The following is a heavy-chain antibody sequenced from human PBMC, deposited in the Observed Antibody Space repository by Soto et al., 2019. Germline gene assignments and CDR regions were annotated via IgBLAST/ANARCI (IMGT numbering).Heavy chain of an antibody. V-gene: IGHV3-30*03. J-gene: IGHJ6*02. CDR1: GFTFRGYG. CDR3: ARPRRDYYYYYGMDV. Sequence: QVQLVESGGGVVQPGRSLRLSCAASGFTFRGYGMHWVRQAPGKGLEWVAVISNDALNKYYADSVKGRFAISRDDSRNTLYLQMNSLRAEDTAVYYCARPRRDYYYYYGMDVWGQGTTVTVSS. CDR2: ISNDALNK.